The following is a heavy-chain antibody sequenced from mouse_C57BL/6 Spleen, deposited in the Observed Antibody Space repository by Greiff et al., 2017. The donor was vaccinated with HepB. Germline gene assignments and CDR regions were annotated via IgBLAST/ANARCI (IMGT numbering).Heavy chain of an antibody. J-gene: IGHJ4*01. Sequence: DVQLVESGEGLVKPGGSLKLSCAASGFTFSSYAMSWVRQTPEKRLEWVAYISSGGDYIYYADTVKGRFTISRDNARNTLYLQMSSLKSEDTAMYYCTRESGNYEGAMDYWGQGTSVTVSS. D-gene: IGHD2-1*01. V-gene: IGHV5-9-1*02. CDR3: TRESGNYEGAMDY. CDR2: ISSGGDYI. CDR1: GFTFSSYA.